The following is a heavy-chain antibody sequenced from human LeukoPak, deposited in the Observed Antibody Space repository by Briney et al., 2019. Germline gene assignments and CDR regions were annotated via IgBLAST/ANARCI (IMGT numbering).Heavy chain of an antibody. Sequence: SETLSLTCTVSGGSISSGSYYWSWIRQPAGKGLEWIGRIYTGGSTNYNPSLKSRVTISVDTSKNQFSLKLSSVTAADTAVYYCARGDSSGYYYDSFDYWGQGTLVTVSS. J-gene: IGHJ4*02. CDR2: IYTGGST. D-gene: IGHD3-22*01. V-gene: IGHV4-61*02. CDR1: GGSISSGSYY. CDR3: ARGDSSGYYYDSFDY.